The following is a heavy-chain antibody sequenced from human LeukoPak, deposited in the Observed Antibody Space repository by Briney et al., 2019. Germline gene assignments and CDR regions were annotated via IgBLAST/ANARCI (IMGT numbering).Heavy chain of an antibody. J-gene: IGHJ3*02. V-gene: IGHV4-39*01. CDR3: ARRLGAPGYAFDI. Sequence: PSETLSLTCTVSGGSISSYYWGWIRQPPGKGLEWIGSIYYSGSTYYNPSLKSRVTISVDTSKNQFSLKLSSVTAADTAVYYCARRLGAPGYAFDIWGQGTMVTVSS. CDR1: GGSISSYY. CDR2: IYYSGST.